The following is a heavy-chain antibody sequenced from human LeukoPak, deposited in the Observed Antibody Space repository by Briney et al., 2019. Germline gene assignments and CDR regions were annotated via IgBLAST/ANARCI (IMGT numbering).Heavy chain of an antibody. V-gene: IGHV6-1*01. J-gene: IGHJ4*02. D-gene: IGHD2-15*01. CDR3: AREDCSGGSCYGGFDC. CDR2: TCQRSKWYN. CDR1: GDSVSSNRAV. Sequence: HTLSLTCAISGDSVSSNRAVWNWIRQSPSRGLAWLRRTCQRSKWYNDYALSVKSRITINPDTSKNQFSLQLNSVTPEDTAVYYCAREDCSGGSCYGGFDCWGQGTLVTVSS.